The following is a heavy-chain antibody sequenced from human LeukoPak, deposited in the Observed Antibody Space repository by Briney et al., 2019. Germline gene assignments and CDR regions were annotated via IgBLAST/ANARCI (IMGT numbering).Heavy chain of an antibody. V-gene: IGHV3-30*02. CDR2: IGYAGSTK. CDR1: GFTFSSYA. D-gene: IGHD5-24*01. J-gene: IGHJ4*02. Sequence: GGSLRLSCAASGFTFSSYAMNWVRQAPGKGLEWVAFIGYAGSTKEYADSVKGRFTISRDNSKNTLYLQMNNVRAEDTAVYYCARDSGWLQQGVFDYWGQGTLVTVSS. CDR3: ARDSGWLQQGVFDY.